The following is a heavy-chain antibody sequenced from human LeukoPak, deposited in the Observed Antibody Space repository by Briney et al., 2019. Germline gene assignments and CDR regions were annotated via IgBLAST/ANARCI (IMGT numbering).Heavy chain of an antibody. CDR3: ASVRNLVATSRPGDGDYFDY. CDR1: GGSISSYY. CDR2: IYHSGSTNYST. D-gene: IGHD5-12*01. V-gene: IGHV4-59*01. Sequence: PSETLSLTCTVSGGSISSYYWNWIRQPPGKGLEWIGNIYHSGSTNYSTNYNSSLKSRVTISVDTSKKQFSLKLSSVTAADTAVYYCASVRNLVATSRPGDGDYFDYWGQGTLVIVSS. J-gene: IGHJ4*02.